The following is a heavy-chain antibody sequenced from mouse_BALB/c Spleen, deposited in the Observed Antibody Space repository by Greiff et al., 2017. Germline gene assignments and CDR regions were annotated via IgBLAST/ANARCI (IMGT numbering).Heavy chain of an antibody. CDR1: GYTFTSYW. CDR3: TRFFYYGNYMDY. J-gene: IGHJ4*01. Sequence: QVQLQQPGAELVRPGASVKLSCKASGYTFTSYWINWVKQRPGQGLEWIGNIYPSGSYTNYNQKFKDKATLTVDKSSSTAYMQLSSPTSEDSAVYYCTRFFYYGNYMDYWGQGTSVTVSA. V-gene: IGHV1-69*02. CDR2: IYPSGSYT. D-gene: IGHD2-1*01.